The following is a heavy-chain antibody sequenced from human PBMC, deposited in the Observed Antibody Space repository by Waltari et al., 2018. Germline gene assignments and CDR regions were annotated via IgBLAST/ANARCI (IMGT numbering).Heavy chain of an antibody. D-gene: IGHD6-19*01. Sequence: QVQLLQWGAGLLKPSETLSLTCAVYGGSFSGYYWRWLRQIPGKGLEWLGEINHNESPDYKPSLKSLATISIETSKNQFSLKLDSVTAADTGVYYCARGWLQVAPPYYYYMDVWDRGTAVTVSS. J-gene: IGHJ6*03. CDR3: ARGWLQVAPPYYYYMDV. V-gene: IGHV4-34*01. CDR2: INHNESP. CDR1: GGSFSGYY.